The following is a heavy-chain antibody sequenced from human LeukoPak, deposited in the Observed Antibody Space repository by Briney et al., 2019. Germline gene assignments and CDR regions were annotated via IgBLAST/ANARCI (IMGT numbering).Heavy chain of an antibody. J-gene: IGHJ3*02. CDR1: GFTFSNYW. CDR3: AKDIAAIVVVVAVPDAFDI. V-gene: IGHV3-23*01. D-gene: IGHD2-15*01. CDR2: IRGSGGST. Sequence: GGSLRLSCAASGFTFSNYWRSWVRQAPGKGLEWVSAIRGSGGSTYYADSVKGRCTISRDNSKNTLYLQMNSLRAEDTAVYYCAKDIAAIVVVVAVPDAFDIWGQGTMVTVSS.